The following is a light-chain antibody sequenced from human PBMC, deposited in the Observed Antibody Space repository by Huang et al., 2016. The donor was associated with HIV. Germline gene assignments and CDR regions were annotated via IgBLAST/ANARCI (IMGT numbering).Light chain of an antibody. Sequence: EIVMTQSPATLSVSPGGGATLSCRASQNVRSNLAWYQQPPGQAPRLLISDTSTRASGVPARFSGSGSGTEFTLTISGLQSEDFAVYYCQQYDNWPPGLTFGGGTKVEI. CDR1: QNVRSN. CDR3: QQYDNWPPGLT. J-gene: IGKJ4*01. V-gene: IGKV3D-15*01. CDR2: DTS.